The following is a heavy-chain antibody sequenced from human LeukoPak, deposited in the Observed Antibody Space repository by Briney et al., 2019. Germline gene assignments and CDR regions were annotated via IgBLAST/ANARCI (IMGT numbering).Heavy chain of an antibody. CDR1: RDTFAIYD. V-gene: IGHV1-8*01. D-gene: IGHD1-26*01. Sequence: ASVKVSCKASRDTFAIYDVNWVRQATGQGLEWMGWLNPNSGNTGYVQKFQGRVTMTMNTSISTAYMELTSLTSEDTAVYYCARSTMGARRKYDYWGQGTLVTVSP. CDR2: LNPNSGNT. CDR3: ARSTMGARRKYDY. J-gene: IGHJ4*02.